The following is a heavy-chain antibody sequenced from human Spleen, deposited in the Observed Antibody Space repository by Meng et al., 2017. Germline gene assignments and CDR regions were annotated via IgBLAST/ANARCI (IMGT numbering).Heavy chain of an antibody. J-gene: IGHJ6*02. V-gene: IGHV7-4-1*02. D-gene: IGHD6-13*01. CDR2: INPNTGNP. CDR1: RYTFTSYA. Sequence: ASVQVSCKASRYTFTSYAMNWVRQAPGQGLEWMGWINPNTGNPTYAQGFTGRFVFSLDTSVSTAYLQISSLKDEDTAVYYCARKGRGIADHGYKYGVDVWGQGTTVTVSS. CDR3: ARKGRGIADHGYKYGVDV.